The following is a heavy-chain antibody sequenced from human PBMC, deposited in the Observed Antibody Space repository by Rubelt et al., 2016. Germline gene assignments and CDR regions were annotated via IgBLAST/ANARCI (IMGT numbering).Heavy chain of an antibody. J-gene: IGHJ6*02. CDR2: IIPIFGTA. D-gene: IGHD3-9*01. CDR3: ASPPYDILTGYDYYYGMDV. CDR1: GGTFSSYA. Sequence: QVQLVQAGAEVKKPGSSVKVSCKASGGTFSSYAISWVRQAPGQGLEWMGGIIPIFGTANYAQQFQGRVTITADKSTSTAYMELSSLRSEDTAVYYCASPPYDILTGYDYYYGMDVWGQGTTVTVSS. V-gene: IGHV1-69*06.